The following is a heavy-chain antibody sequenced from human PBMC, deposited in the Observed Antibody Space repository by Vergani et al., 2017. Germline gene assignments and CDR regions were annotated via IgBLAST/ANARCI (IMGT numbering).Heavy chain of an antibody. V-gene: IGHV4-34*01. D-gene: IGHD2-2*01. CDR1: GGSFSGYY. CDR3: ARVYCSSTSCPAGY. J-gene: IGHJ4*02. Sequence: QVQLQQWGSGLLKPSETLSLTCAVYGGSFSGYYWSWIRQPPGKGLEWIGEINHSGSTNYNPSLKSRVTISVDTSKNQFSLKLSSVTAADTAVYYCARVYCSSTSCPAGYWGQGTLVTVSS. CDR2: INHSGST.